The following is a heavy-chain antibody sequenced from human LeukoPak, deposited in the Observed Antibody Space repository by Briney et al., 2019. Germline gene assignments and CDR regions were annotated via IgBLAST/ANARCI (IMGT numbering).Heavy chain of an antibody. V-gene: IGHV1-69*05. CDR1: GGTFSSYA. CDR2: IIPIFGTA. CDR3: AKGVVPAVTYAFDI. Sequence: ASVKVSCKASGGTFSSYAISWVRQAPGQGLEWMGRIIPIFGTANYAQKFQGRVTITTDESTSTAYMELSSLRSEDTAVYYCAKGVVPAVTYAFDIWGQGTMVTVSS. J-gene: IGHJ3*02. D-gene: IGHD2-2*01.